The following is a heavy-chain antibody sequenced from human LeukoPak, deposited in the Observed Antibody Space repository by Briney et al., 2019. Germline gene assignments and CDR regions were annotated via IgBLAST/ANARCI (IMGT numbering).Heavy chain of an antibody. CDR3: ARCQIRADYKRFDY. J-gene: IGHJ4*02. D-gene: IGHD4-11*01. CDR2: VSGNGGAT. CDR1: GFTFSTFA. V-gene: IGHV3-23*01. Sequence: PGGSLRLSCVASGFTFSTFAMTWVRQAPGKGLEWVSTVSGNGGATFYADSVKGRFTVSRDNSKNTLYLQVNSLRVEDTAIYYCARCQIRADYKRFDYWGQGTLVTVSS.